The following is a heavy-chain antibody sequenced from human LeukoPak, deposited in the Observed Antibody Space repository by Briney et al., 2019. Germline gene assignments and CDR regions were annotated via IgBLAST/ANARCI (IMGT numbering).Heavy chain of an antibody. D-gene: IGHD4-17*01. V-gene: IGHV4-38-2*02. Sequence: SETLSLTCTVSGYSVNYDYWGWIRQPPGKGLEWIGSIYHSGSKYYNPSLKSRVTISVDTSKNQFSLKLSSVTAADTAMFYCARHYGEENYFDYWGQGTLVTVSS. CDR3: ARHYGEENYFDY. J-gene: IGHJ4*02. CDR1: GYSVNYDY. CDR2: IYHSGSK.